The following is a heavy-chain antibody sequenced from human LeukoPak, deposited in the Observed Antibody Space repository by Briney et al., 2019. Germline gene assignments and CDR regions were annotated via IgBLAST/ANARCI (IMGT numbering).Heavy chain of an antibody. CDR1: GYTFTSYD. V-gene: IGHV1-8*01. CDR3: ARCPEQYQLLYRRYYYYGMDV. D-gene: IGHD2-2*02. Sequence: ASVKVCCKASGYTFTSYDINRGRQATGPGLGWLGWMNTNSGNAGYAQKFPGRVTMTRNTSISTAYMELSSLRSEDTAVYYCARCPEQYQLLYRRYYYYGMDVWGQGTTVTVSS. J-gene: IGHJ6*02. CDR2: MNTNSGNA.